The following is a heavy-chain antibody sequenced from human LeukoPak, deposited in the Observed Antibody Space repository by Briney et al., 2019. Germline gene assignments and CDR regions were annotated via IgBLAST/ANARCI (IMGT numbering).Heavy chain of an antibody. Sequence: GESLKIPCKGSGYNFTNYWIGWVRQMPGEGLEWMGIIYPGDSDTRYSPSFQGQVTISADKSISTAYLQWSSLKASDTAMYYCARQVGNAYYAAYFDYWGQGTLVTVSS. CDR2: IYPGDSDT. D-gene: IGHD3-10*01. J-gene: IGHJ4*02. CDR3: ARQVGNAYYAAYFDY. CDR1: GYNFTNYW. V-gene: IGHV5-51*01.